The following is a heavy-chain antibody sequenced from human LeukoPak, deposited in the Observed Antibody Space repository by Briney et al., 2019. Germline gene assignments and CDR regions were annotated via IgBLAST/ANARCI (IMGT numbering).Heavy chain of an antibody. Sequence: SETLSLTCAVYGGSFSGYYWSWIRQPPGKGLEWIGEINHSGSTNYNPSLKSRVTISVDTSKNQFSLKLSSVTAADTAVYYCARRRITMVRGVKSYYYYYMDVWGKGTTVTISS. CDR1: GGSFSGYY. J-gene: IGHJ6*03. V-gene: IGHV4-34*01. CDR3: ARRRITMVRGVKSYYYYYMDV. CDR2: INHSGST. D-gene: IGHD3-10*01.